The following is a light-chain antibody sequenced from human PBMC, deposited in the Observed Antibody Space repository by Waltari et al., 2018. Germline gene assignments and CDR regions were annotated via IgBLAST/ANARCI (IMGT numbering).Light chain of an antibody. J-gene: IGLJ2*01. CDR2: DVT. Sequence: QSALTQPASVSGSPGQSITISCIGTRTDVAYYNYVSWYAQQPGKAPHLIIYDVTQRPSGVSNRFSGTKSGNTASLTIAGLQAEDEADYYCSSYTVSNTVVFGGGTKVTVL. CDR1: RTDVAYYNY. V-gene: IGLV2-14*03. CDR3: SSYTVSNTVV.